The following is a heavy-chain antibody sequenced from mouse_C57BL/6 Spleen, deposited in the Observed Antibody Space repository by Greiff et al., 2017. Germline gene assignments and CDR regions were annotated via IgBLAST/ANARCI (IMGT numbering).Heavy chain of an antibody. D-gene: IGHD2-3*01. J-gene: IGHJ3*01. Sequence: QVQLQQSGPELVKPGASVKISCKASGYAFSSSWMNWVKQRPGKGLEWIGRIYPGDGDTNYNGKFKGKATLTEDKSSSTAYMQLSSLTSEDSAVYFCARGRMGGYYSFAYWGKGTLVTVSA. V-gene: IGHV1-82*01. CDR3: ARGRMGGYYSFAY. CDR2: IYPGDGDT. CDR1: GYAFSSSW.